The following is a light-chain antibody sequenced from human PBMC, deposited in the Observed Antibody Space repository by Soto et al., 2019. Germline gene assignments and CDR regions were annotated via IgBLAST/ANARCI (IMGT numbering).Light chain of an antibody. J-gene: IGKJ1*01. CDR3: QQYGSSPWT. CDR2: GAS. CDR1: QSVSSNY. Sequence: EIVLTQSPGTLSLSPGERATLSCRASQSVSSNYLAWYQQKPGQAPRPLIYGASSSATGIPDRFSGSGAGTDFTLTISRLESEDFAVYYCQQYGSSPWTFGQGTKVEIK. V-gene: IGKV3-20*01.